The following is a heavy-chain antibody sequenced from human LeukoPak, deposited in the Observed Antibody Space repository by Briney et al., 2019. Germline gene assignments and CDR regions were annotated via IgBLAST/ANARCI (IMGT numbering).Heavy chain of an antibody. CDR3: ARGQQLPLRKSNWFDP. Sequence: ASVKVSCKASGYIFTTYPIHWVRQAPGQRLEWMGWMNADNGGTIYSQKFQGRVTITRDTSASTAYVELSSLTSEDTAVYYCARGQQLPLRKSNWFDPWGQGTLVTVSS. V-gene: IGHV1-3*01. CDR2: MNADNGGT. D-gene: IGHD6-13*01. CDR1: GYIFTTYP. J-gene: IGHJ5*02.